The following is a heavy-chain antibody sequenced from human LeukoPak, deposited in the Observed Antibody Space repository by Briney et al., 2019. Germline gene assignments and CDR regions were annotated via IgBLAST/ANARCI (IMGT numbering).Heavy chain of an antibody. V-gene: IGHV3-21*01. CDR3: ARDCLGQPYYYYMDV. D-gene: IGHD5/OR15-5a*01. CDR1: GFTFSSYS. CDR2: ISSSSSYI. J-gene: IGHJ6*03. Sequence: GGSLRLSCAASGFTFSSYSMNWVRQAPGKGLEWVSSISSSSSYIYYADSVKGRFAISRDNAKNSLYLQMNSPRAEDTAVYYCARDCLGQPYYYYMDVWGKGTTVTVSS.